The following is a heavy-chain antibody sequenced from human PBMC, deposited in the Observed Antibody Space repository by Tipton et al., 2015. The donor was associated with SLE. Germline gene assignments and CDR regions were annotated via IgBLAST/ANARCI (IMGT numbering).Heavy chain of an antibody. V-gene: IGHV4-34*01. Sequence: LRLSCDVYGGSFSGYYWSWVRQSPGKGLQWIGEINHSGNTNYDPSLKSRVTISLDTSKNQFSLKLSSVTAADTAVYYCAGSSIAARWSFDYWGQGTLVTVSS. CDR2: INHSGNT. J-gene: IGHJ4*02. CDR1: GGSFSGYY. D-gene: IGHD6-6*01. CDR3: AGSSIAARWSFDY.